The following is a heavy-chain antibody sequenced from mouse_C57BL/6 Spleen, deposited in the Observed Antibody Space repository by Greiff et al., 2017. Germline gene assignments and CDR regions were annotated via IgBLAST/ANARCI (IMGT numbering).Heavy chain of an antibody. CDR2: IDPSDSYT. V-gene: IGHV1-69*01. J-gene: IGHJ3*01. D-gene: IGHD2-13*01. CDR3: ARGATVTAY. Sequence: QVQLQQPGAELVMPGASVKLSCKASGYTFTSYWMHWVKQRPGQGLEWIGEIDPSDSYTNYNQKFKGKSTLTVDKSSSTAYMQLSSLTSAVSAVYYCARGATVTAYWGQGTLVTVSA. CDR1: GYTFTSYW.